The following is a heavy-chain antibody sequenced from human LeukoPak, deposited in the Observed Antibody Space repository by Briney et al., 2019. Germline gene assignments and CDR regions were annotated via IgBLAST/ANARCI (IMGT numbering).Heavy chain of an antibody. CDR2: ISGSGNSA. Sequence: GGSLRLSCVASGFTFSSNAMNWVRQAPGKGLEWVSVISGSGNSAHYADSVRGRFTISRDNSKNTLYLQMNSLRAKDTAVYFCAKRGSSAWFGFDYWGQGALVTVSS. D-gene: IGHD6-19*01. V-gene: IGHV3-23*01. J-gene: IGHJ4*02. CDR1: GFTFSSNA. CDR3: AKRGSSAWFGFDY.